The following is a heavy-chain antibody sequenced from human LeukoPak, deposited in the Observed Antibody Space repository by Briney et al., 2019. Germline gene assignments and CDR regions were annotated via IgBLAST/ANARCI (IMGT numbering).Heavy chain of an antibody. CDR2: INAGNGNT. CDR1: GYTFTSYA. J-gene: IGHJ5*02. Sequence: ASVKVSCKASGYTFTSYAMHWVRQAPGQRLEWMGWINAGNGNTKYSQKFQGRVTITRDTSASTAYMELSSLRSEDTAVYYCARVFRTYYYGSGSYYNGNWFDPWGQGTLVTVSS. D-gene: IGHD3-10*01. V-gene: IGHV1-3*01. CDR3: ARVFRTYYYGSGSYYNGNWFDP.